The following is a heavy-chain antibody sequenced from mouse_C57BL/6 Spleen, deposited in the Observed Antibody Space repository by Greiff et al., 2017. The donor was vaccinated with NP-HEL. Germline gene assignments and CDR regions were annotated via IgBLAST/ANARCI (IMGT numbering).Heavy chain of an antibody. CDR3: ARSGTVVATEWYCDV. Sequence: EVQGVESGGGLVQPGGSLSLSCAASGFTFTDYYMSWVRQPPGKALEWLGFIRNKANGYTTEYSASVKGRFTISRDNSQSILYLQMNALRAEDSATYYCARSGTVVATEWYCDVWGTGTTVTVSS. J-gene: IGHJ1*03. V-gene: IGHV7-3*01. CDR1: GFTFTDYY. D-gene: IGHD1-1*01. CDR2: IRNKANGYTT.